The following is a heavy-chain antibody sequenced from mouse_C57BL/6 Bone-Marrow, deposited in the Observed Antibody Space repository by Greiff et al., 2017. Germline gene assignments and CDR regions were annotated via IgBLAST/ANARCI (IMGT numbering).Heavy chain of an antibody. Sequence: QVQLQQSGAELAKPGASVKLSCKASGYTFTSYWMHWVKQRPGQGLEWIGYINPSSGYTKYNQKFKDKATLTVDKSSSTAYMQLGSLTYEDSAVYYCARFLGLLPFYAMDYWGQGTSVTVSS. CDR2: INPSSGYT. J-gene: IGHJ4*01. D-gene: IGHD2-3*01. CDR3: ARFLGLLPFYAMDY. CDR1: GYTFTSYW. V-gene: IGHV1-7*01.